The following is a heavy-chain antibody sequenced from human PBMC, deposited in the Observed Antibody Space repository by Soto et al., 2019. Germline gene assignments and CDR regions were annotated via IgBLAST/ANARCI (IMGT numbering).Heavy chain of an antibody. CDR2: MSNGGDT. Sequence: EVRLVESGGGVVQPGGSLRLSCAASGFIVSSTSINWVRQAPGKGLEWVSVMSNGGDTHYADSVKGRVSLSRDISHNILHLQMTSLSADDTAVYYCAREPRYCRGCRCSITGDAYDIWGQGTMVTVSS. CDR1: GFIVSSTS. D-gene: IGHD2-15*01. V-gene: IGHV3-66*01. J-gene: IGHJ3*02. CDR3: AREPRYCRGCRCSITGDAYDI.